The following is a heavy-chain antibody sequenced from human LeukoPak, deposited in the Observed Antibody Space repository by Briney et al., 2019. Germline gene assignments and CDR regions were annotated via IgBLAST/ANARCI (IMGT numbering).Heavy chain of an antibody. J-gene: IGHJ6*03. D-gene: IGHD1-26*01. CDR3: ARVRTSGSYYYYMDV. CDR1: GGTFSSYA. V-gene: IGHV1-69*05. Sequence: GASVKVSCKASGGTFSSYAISWVRQAPGQGLEWMGGIIPIFGTANYAQKFQGRVTITTDESTSTAYMELSSLRSEDTAVCYCARVRTSGSYYYYMDVWGKGTTVTVS. CDR2: IIPIFGTA.